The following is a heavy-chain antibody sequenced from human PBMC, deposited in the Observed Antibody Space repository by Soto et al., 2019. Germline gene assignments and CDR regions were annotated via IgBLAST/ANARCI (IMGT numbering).Heavy chain of an antibody. Sequence: EVQLVESGGGLVKPGGSLRLSCAASGFTFSSYSMNWVRQAPGKGLEWVSSISSSSSYIYYADSVKGRFTISRDNAKNSLYLQMNSLRAEDTAVYYCARWPHIVDSLDYWGQGTLVTVSS. CDR1: GFTFSSYS. V-gene: IGHV3-21*01. J-gene: IGHJ4*02. D-gene: IGHD2-21*01. CDR3: ARWPHIVDSLDY. CDR2: ISSSSSYI.